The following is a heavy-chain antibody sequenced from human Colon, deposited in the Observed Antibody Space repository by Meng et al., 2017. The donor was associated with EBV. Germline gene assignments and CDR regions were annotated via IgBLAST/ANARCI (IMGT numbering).Heavy chain of an antibody. V-gene: IGHV4-30-2*01. J-gene: IGHJ5*02. CDR2: IYHGGTT. Sequence: QGADSGLVPPSLSLSLPCAVSGGSISSGDYSWSWIRQPPGQGLEWIGYIYHGGTTYNTSLKSRDTISVDNSKNQFSLRLTSVTAADTAVYYCARGPYCGGDCYWFDPWGQGTLVTVSS. D-gene: IGHD2-21*02. CDR3: ARGPYCGGDCYWFDP. CDR1: GGSISSGDYS.